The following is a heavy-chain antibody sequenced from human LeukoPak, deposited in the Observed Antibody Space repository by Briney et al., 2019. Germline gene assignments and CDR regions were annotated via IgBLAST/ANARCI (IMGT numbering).Heavy chain of an antibody. CDR3: ARLSPRDACDI. J-gene: IGHJ3*02. CDR1: GGSISSSSYY. V-gene: IGHV4-39*01. Sequence: PSETLSLTCTVSGGSISSSSYYWGWIRQPPGKGLEWIGSIYYSGSTYYNPSLKSRVTISVDTSKNQFSLKLSSVTAADTAVYYCARLSPRDACDIWGQGTMVTVSS. CDR2: IYYSGST.